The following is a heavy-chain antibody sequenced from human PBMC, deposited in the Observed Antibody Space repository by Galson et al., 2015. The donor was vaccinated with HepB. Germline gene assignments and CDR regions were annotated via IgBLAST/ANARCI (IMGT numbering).Heavy chain of an antibody. CDR1: GFTFSSYA. D-gene: IGHD4-17*01. V-gene: IGHV3-23*01. Sequence: SLRLSCAASGFTFSSYAMSWVRQAPGKGLEWVSAISGSGGSTYYADSVKGRFTISRDNSKNTLYLQMNSLRAEDTAVYYCAKDQAVLYGDYCWFDPWGQGTLVTVSS. CDR2: ISGSGGST. J-gene: IGHJ5*02. CDR3: AKDQAVLYGDYCWFDP.